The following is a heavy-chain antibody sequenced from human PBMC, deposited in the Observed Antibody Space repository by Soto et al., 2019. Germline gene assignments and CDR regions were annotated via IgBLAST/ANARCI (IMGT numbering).Heavy chain of an antibody. CDR2: IWYDGSNK. V-gene: IGHV3-33*01. CDR3: ARASGDYAPDY. J-gene: IGHJ4*02. CDR1: GFTFSSYG. D-gene: IGHD4-17*01. Sequence: QVQLVESGGGVVQPGRSLRLSCAASGFTFSSYGMHWVRQAPGKGLEWVAVIWYDGSNKYYADSVKGRFTISRDNSKNTLYLQMNCLRAEDTAVYYCARASGDYAPDYWGQGTLVTVSS.